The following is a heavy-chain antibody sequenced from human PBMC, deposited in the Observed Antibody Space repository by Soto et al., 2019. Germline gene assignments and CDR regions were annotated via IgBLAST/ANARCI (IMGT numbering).Heavy chain of an antibody. V-gene: IGHV3-64*04. J-gene: IGHJ4*02. CDR2: MSSNGGST. D-gene: IGHD3-22*01. Sequence: PGGSQTPSCPGSGFTTSKYTMHRVLQAPGKEPEIVSAMSSNGGSTYYADSVKGRFTISRDNSKNTLFLQMNSLRAEDTAVYYCARDYYKYYDSSGYYRSQAYWGQGTLVTVLL. CDR3: ARDYYKYYDSSGYYRSQAY. CDR1: GFTTSKYT.